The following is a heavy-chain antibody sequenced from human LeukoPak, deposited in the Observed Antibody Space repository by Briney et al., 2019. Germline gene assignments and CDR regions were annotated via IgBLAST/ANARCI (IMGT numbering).Heavy chain of an antibody. CDR2: INSDGST. Sequence: GGSLRLSCAASEFIVSTSYMSWVRQAPGKGLEWVSLINSDGSTRSADSVKGRFIIYRDNSKNTLYLQMNSLRAEDTAVYYCAKAPYGDYNWFDPWGQGTLVTVSS. D-gene: IGHD4-17*01. CDR3: AKAPYGDYNWFDP. V-gene: IGHV3-53*01. J-gene: IGHJ5*02. CDR1: EFIVSTSY.